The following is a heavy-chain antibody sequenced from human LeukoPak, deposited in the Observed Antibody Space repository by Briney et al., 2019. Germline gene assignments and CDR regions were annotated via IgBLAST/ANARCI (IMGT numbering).Heavy chain of an antibody. J-gene: IGHJ4*02. CDR3: AILSWDGRGSFY. Sequence: PGGSLRLSCAASGFTFSSYSMNWVRQAPGKGLEWVSAIRSGGENTYYADSVRGRFTISRDNSRGTLSLQMNSLRAEDTAVYFCAILSWDGRGSFYWGQGTLVTVSS. CDR1: GFTFSSYS. V-gene: IGHV3-23*01. D-gene: IGHD2/OR15-2a*01. CDR2: IRSGGENT.